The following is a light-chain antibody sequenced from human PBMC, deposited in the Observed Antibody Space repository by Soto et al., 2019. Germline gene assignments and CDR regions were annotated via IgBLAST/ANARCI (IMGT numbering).Light chain of an antibody. CDR2: EVS. CDR1: SSDVGGYNY. J-gene: IGLJ1*01. V-gene: IGLV2-14*01. CDR3: SSYTSSSTLEGV. Sequence: QSVLTQPASVSGSPGQSITISCTGTSSDVGGYNYVSWYQQHPGKAPKLMIYEVSNRPSGVSNRFSGSKSGNTASLTISGLQAEEEADYYCSSYTSSSTLEGVCGTGTKLTVL.